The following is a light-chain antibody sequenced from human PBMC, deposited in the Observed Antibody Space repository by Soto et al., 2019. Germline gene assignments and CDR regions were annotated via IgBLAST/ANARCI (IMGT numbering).Light chain of an antibody. J-gene: IGLJ2*01. CDR1: SWHSSYI. CDR2: LEGSGSY. Sequence: QSVLTQSSSASASLGSSVKLTCALSSWHSSYIIAWHQQQPGKAPRYLMKLEGSGSYNKGSGVPDRFSGSSSGADRYLTISNLQSEDEADYYCETCDSNTHVVFGGGTKLTVL. V-gene: IGLV4-60*03. CDR3: ETCDSNTHVV.